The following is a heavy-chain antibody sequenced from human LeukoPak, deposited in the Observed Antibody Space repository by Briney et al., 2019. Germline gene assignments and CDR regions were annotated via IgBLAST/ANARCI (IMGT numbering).Heavy chain of an antibody. CDR1: GFTFSSYN. J-gene: IGHJ4*02. CDR3: ARGREYNGNYWDFCDS. V-gene: IGHV3-64*02. CDR2: ISSNGGST. Sequence: GGSLRLSCTTSGFTFSSYNMHWVRQAPGKGLEYVSGISSNGGSTYYADSVKGRFTVSRDNSKTTLFLQMGSLRVEDMAVYYCARGREYNGNYWDFCDSWGQGTLVTVSS. D-gene: IGHD1-26*01.